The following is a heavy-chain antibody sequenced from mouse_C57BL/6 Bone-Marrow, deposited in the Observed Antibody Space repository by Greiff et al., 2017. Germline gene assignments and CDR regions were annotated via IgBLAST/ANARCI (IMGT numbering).Heavy chain of an antibody. CDR2: IWRGGST. CDR3: ASDGYGAMDY. J-gene: IGHJ4*01. V-gene: IGHV2-5*01. D-gene: IGHD2-3*01. CDR1: GFSLTSYG. Sequence: QVQLQQSGPGLVQPSQSLSITCTASGFSLTSYGVHWVRQSPGKGLEWLGVIWRGGSTDYKAAFMSRLSTTKDNSKSQGSFKMNSLQADDTAIYCWASDGYGAMDYWGQGTSVTVSS.